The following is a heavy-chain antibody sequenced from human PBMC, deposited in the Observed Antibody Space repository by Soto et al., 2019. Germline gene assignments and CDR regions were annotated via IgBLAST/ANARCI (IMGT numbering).Heavy chain of an antibody. J-gene: IGHJ1*01. D-gene: IGHD3-22*01. CDR1: GYSINRGYY. CDR2: IYHRGAT. V-gene: IGHV4-38-2*01. CDR3: ARYHYDSSGHDDEH. Sequence: KPSETLSLTCSVSGYSINRGYYWGWIRQAPGKGLEWIGSIYHRGATYYAPSLKARAAISLDTSNNHFTLRLTSVTVADTAIYYCARYHYDSSGHDDEHWGQGELVTVSS.